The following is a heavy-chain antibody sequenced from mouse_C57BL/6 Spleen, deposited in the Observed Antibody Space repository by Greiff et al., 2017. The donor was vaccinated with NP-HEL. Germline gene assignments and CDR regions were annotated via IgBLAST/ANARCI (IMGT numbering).Heavy chain of an antibody. CDR1: GYTFTSYW. CDR2: IHPNSGST. CDR3: ARGGSSYYYAMDY. D-gene: IGHD1-1*01. J-gene: IGHJ4*01. V-gene: IGHV1-64*01. Sequence: QVQLQQPGAELVKPGASVKLSCKASGYTFTSYWMHWVKQRPGQGLEWIGMIHPNSGSTNYNEKFKSKATLTVDKSSSTAYMQLSSLTSEDSAVYYCARGGSSYYYAMDYWGQGTSVTVSS.